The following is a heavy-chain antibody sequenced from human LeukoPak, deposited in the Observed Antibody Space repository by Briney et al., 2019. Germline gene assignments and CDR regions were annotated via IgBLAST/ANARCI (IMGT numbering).Heavy chain of an antibody. V-gene: IGHV3-20*04. J-gene: IGHJ4*02. CDR3: ARNRGGVTRYYFDY. CDR2: ISWNGGST. CDR1: GFTFDDYG. Sequence: GGSLRLSCGASGFTFDDYGMSWVRQTPGKGLEWVSGISWNGGSTGYADSVKGRFTISRDNAENSLYLQMNSLRAEDTALYYCARNRGGVTRYYFDYWGQGTLVTVSS. D-gene: IGHD4-23*01.